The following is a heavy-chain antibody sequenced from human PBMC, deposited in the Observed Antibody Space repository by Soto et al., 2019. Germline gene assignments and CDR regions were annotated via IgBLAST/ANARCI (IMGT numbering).Heavy chain of an antibody. CDR1: GFTFGTYT. CDR3: TIESHREGIWTFDF. CDR2: LGGGGDT. J-gene: IGHJ4*02. Sequence: GVLRLSCAASGFTFGTYTMNWVRQAPGKGLEWVSALGGGGDTDYAESVKGRFTISRDYSKNILLLQMNSLRDEDSAIYYCTIESHREGIWTFDFWGPVNLVTVSS. V-gene: IGHV3-23*01. D-gene: IGHD3-9*01.